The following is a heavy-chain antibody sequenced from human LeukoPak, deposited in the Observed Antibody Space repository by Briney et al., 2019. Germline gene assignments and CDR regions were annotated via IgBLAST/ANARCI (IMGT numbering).Heavy chain of an antibody. Sequence: GGSLRLSCAASGFTFSSYWMSWVRQAPGKGLEWVANIKQDGSEKYYVDSVKGRFTISRDNSKNTLYLQMNSLRAEDTAVYYCAKDLDTAMSNYFDYWGQGTLVTVSS. J-gene: IGHJ4*02. CDR1: GFTFSSYW. CDR3: AKDLDTAMSNYFDY. D-gene: IGHD5-18*01. CDR2: IKQDGSEK. V-gene: IGHV3-7*01.